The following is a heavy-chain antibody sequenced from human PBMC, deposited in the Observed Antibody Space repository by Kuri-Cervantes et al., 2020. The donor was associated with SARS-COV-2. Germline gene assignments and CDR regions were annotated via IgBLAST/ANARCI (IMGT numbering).Heavy chain of an antibody. CDR2: ISSSSSYI. CDR1: GFTFSSYS. V-gene: IGHV3-21*01. CDR3: ASGTAMVTASYYYGMDV. J-gene: IGHJ6*02. D-gene: IGHD5-18*01. Sequence: GESLKISCAASGFTFSSYSMNWVRQAPGKGLEWVSSISSSSSYIYYADSVKGRFTISRDNAKNSLYLQMNSLRAEDTAVYYCASGTAMVTASYYYGMDVWGQGTTVTVSS.